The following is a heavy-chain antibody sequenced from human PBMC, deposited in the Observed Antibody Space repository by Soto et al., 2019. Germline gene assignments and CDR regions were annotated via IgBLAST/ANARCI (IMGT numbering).Heavy chain of an antibody. CDR2: INPNSGGT. CDR3: ASGGWIAAAGPGYYYGMDV. V-gene: IGHV1-2*02. CDR1: GYTFTGYY. Sequence: AAVKVSCKSSGYTFTGYYMHWVRQAPGQGLEWMGWINPNSGGTNYAQKFQGRVTMTMDTSISTAYMELSRLRSDDTAVYYCASGGWIAAAGPGYYYGMDVWGQGTTVTVSS. D-gene: IGHD6-13*01. J-gene: IGHJ6*02.